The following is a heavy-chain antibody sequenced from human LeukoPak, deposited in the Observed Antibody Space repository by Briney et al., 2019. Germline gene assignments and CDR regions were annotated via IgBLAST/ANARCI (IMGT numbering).Heavy chain of an antibody. Sequence: SETLSLTCTVSGGSISSSSYYWGWIRQPPGKGLEWIGSIYYSGSTYYNPSLKSRVTISVDTSKNQFSLKLSSVTAADTAVYYCARMRYLDYWGQGTLVTVSS. J-gene: IGHJ4*02. CDR2: IYYSGST. CDR3: ARMRYLDY. V-gene: IGHV4-39*01. CDR1: GGSISSSSYY.